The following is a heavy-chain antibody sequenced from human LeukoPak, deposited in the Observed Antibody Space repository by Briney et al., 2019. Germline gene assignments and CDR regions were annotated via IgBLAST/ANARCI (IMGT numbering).Heavy chain of an antibody. CDR3: ARGPVGATGSYYFDY. CDR2: IIPIFGTA. D-gene: IGHD1-26*01. J-gene: IGHJ4*02. Sequence: PVKVSCKASGGTFSSYAISWVRQAPGQGLEWMGGIIPIFGTANYAQKFQGRVAITADESTSTAYMELSSLRSEDTAVYYCARGPVGATGSYYFDYWGQGTLVTVSS. CDR1: GGTFSSYA. V-gene: IGHV1-69*13.